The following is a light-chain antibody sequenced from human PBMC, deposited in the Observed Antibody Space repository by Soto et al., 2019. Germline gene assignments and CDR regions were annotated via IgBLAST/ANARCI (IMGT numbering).Light chain of an antibody. J-gene: IGKJ2*01. CDR1: QSLLHSDGKTS. CDR3: MQSIQVPYT. CDR2: EVS. Sequence: DLVMTQTPLSLSVTPGQPASISCKSSQSLLHSDGKTSLCWYLQKAGQPPQLLIYEVSNRFSGVSDGFRGRGSGTDFTLKISRLEAEDVRVYYCMQSIQVPYTFGQGTKLEIK. V-gene: IGKV2D-29*01.